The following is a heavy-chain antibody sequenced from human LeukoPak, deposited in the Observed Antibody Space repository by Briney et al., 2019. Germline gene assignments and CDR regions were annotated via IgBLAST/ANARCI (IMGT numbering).Heavy chain of an antibody. CDR3: ARREIGYDSSGYFDY. V-gene: IGHV4-31*03. Sequence: SETLSLTCTVSGGSISSGGYYWSWIRQHPGKGLEWIGYIYYSGSTYYNPSLKSRVTISVDTSKNQFSLKLSSVTAADTAVYYCARREIGYDSSGYFDYWGQGTLVTVSS. D-gene: IGHD3-22*01. CDR2: IYYSGST. CDR1: GGSISSGGYY. J-gene: IGHJ4*02.